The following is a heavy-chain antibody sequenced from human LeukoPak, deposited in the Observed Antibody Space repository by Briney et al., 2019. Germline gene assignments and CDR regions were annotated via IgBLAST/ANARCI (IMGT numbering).Heavy chain of an antibody. J-gene: IGHJ4*02. CDR3: AKDQYYDFWSGYYYYFDY. CDR2: ISGSGGST. CDR1: GFTFSSYA. Sequence: PGGSLRLSCAASGFTFSSYAMSWVRQAPGKGLEWVSAISGSGGSTSYADSVKGRFTISRDNSKNTLYLQMNSLRAEDTAVYYCAKDQYYDFWSGYYYYFDYWGQGTLVTVSS. V-gene: IGHV3-23*01. D-gene: IGHD3-3*01.